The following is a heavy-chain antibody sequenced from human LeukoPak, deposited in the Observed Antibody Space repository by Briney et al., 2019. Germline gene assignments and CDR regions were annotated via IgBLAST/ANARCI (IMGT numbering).Heavy chain of an antibody. CDR3: ARVISSGWSPSGYDY. J-gene: IGHJ4*02. Sequence: PGGFLRLSCAASGFTVSSNYMSWVRQAPGKGLEWVSVIYSGGSTYYADSVKGRFTISRDNSKNTLYLQMNSLRAEDTAVYYCARVISSGWSPSGYDYWGQGTLVTVSS. CDR1: GFTVSSNY. V-gene: IGHV3-66*01. D-gene: IGHD6-19*01. CDR2: IYSGGST.